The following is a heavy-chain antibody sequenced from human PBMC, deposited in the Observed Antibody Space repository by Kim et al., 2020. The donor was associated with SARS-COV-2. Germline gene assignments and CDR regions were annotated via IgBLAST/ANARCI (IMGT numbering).Heavy chain of an antibody. D-gene: IGHD3-10*01. V-gene: IGHV1-3*01. J-gene: IGHJ6*02. CDR2: INAGNGNT. CDR1: GYTFTSYA. Sequence: ASVKVSCKASGYTFTSYAMHWVRQAPGQRLEWMGWINAGNGNTKYSQKFQGRVTITRDTSASTAYMELSSLRSEDTAVYYCARDFNPLWFGELLLHGMDVWGQGTTVTVSS. CDR3: ARDFNPLWFGELLLHGMDV.